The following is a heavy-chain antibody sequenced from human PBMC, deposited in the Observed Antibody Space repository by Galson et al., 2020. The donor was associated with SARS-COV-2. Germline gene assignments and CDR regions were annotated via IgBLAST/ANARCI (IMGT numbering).Heavy chain of an antibody. V-gene: IGHV3-23*01. CDR3: VQIIEYFDYIWGTISGGYFES. J-gene: IGHJ4*02. D-gene: IGHD3-16*01. CDR2: VSGNGART. CDR1: GFTFSSYA. Sequence: GGSLRLSCAASGFTFSSYAMSWVRQVPGKGLEWIATVSGNGARTNYVDSVKGRFTISKDRSTNSLHLQMNSLSAEDAAVYYCVQIIEYFDYIWGTISGGYFESWGQGTVVTVSS.